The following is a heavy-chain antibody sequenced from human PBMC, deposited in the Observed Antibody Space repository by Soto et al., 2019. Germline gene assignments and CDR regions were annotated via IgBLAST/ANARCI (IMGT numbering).Heavy chain of an antibody. CDR3: ARDSLIFGVVSYYYYGMDV. Sequence: PSETLSLTCTVSGGSISSYYWSWIRQPAGKGLEWIGRIYTSGSTNYNPSLKSRVTMSVDTSKNQFSLKLSSVTAADTAVYYCARDSLIFGVVSYYYYGMDVWGQGTTVTVSS. CDR1: GGSISSYY. CDR2: IYTSGST. J-gene: IGHJ6*02. D-gene: IGHD3-3*01. V-gene: IGHV4-4*07.